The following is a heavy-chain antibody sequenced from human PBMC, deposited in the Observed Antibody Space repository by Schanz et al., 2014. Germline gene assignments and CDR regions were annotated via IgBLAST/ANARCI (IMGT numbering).Heavy chain of an antibody. D-gene: IGHD5-12*01. J-gene: IGHJ4*02. CDR1: GYTFTDYG. CDR3: ARGYSGYYHFDY. V-gene: IGHV1-18*01. CDR2: ISAYNGNT. Sequence: QVQVVQSGAEVKKPGASVKVSCKASGYTFTDYGVIWVRQAPGQGLEWMGWISAYNGNTNYAQKLQGRVTMTTDTSTSTAYMELRSLRSDDTAVYLWARGYSGYYHFDYWGQGALVTVSS.